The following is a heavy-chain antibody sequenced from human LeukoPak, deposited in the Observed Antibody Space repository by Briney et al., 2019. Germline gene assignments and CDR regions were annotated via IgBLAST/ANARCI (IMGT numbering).Heavy chain of an antibody. CDR2: INAGNGNT. Sequence: GASVKVSCKASGYTFTSYAMHWVRQAPGQRLEWMGWINAGNGNTKYSQEFQGRVTITRDTSASTAYMELSSLRSEDMAVYYCARARSGGSWAKDPYYFDYWGRGTLVTVSS. CDR1: GYTFTSYA. D-gene: IGHD2-15*01. CDR3: ARARSGGSWAKDPYYFDY. J-gene: IGHJ4*02. V-gene: IGHV1-3*03.